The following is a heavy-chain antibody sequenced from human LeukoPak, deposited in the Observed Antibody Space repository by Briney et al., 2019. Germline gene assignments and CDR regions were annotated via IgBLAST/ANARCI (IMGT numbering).Heavy chain of an antibody. J-gene: IGHJ6*02. V-gene: IGHV3-30*18. CDR2: ISYDGSNK. Sequence: SCKASGYTFTGYYMHWVRQAPGKGLEWVAVISYDGSNKYYADSVKGRFTISRDNSKNTLYLQMNSLRAEDTAVYYCAKAEVGATTPLYYYGMDVWGQGTTVTVSS. CDR1: GYTFTGYY. D-gene: IGHD1-26*01. CDR3: AKAEVGATTPLYYYGMDV.